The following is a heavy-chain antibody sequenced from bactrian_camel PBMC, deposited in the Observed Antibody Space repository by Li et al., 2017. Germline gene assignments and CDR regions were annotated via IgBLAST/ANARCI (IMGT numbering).Heavy chain of an antibody. CDR3: ATQDAADITNTRLHERHFGY. V-gene: IGHV3S40*01. CDR2: ISMYGSST. J-gene: IGHJ6*01. D-gene: IGHD4*01. CDR1: GFTFSNYA. Sequence: DVQLVESGGALVQPGGSLRLSCAISGFTFSNYAMTWVRQAPGKGLEWVASISMYGSSTFYADSVKGRFTISQDGAKNTVYLRMNSLEPEDTALYYCATQDAADITNTRLHERHFGYWGQGTQVTVS.